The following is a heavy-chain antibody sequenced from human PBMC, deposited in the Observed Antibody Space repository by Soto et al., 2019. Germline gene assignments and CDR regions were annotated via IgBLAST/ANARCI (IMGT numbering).Heavy chain of an antibody. V-gene: IGHV1-69*02. J-gene: IGHJ6*02. CDR1: GGTFSSYT. CDR3: ARVPIVGATHYYYGMDV. CDR2: IIPILGIA. D-gene: IGHD1-26*01. Sequence: SVKVSGKASGGTFSSYTISWVLQAPGQGLEWMGRIIPILGIANYAQKFQGRVTITADKSTSTAYMELSSLRSEDTAVYYCARVPIVGATHYYYGMDVWGQGTTVTVSS.